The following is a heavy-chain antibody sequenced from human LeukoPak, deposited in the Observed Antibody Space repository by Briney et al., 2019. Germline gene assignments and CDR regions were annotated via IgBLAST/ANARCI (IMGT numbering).Heavy chain of an antibody. Sequence: ASVKVSCKASGYTFTSYDINWVRQATGQGLEWMGWMNPNSGNTSYAQKFQGRVTMTRNTSISTAYMELSSLRSEDTAVYYCARGLTWDSIWEINDCWGQGTLVTVSS. CDR3: ARGLTWDSIWEINDC. D-gene: IGHD1-26*01. CDR1: GYTFTSYD. V-gene: IGHV1-8*01. CDR2: MNPNSGNT. J-gene: IGHJ4*02.